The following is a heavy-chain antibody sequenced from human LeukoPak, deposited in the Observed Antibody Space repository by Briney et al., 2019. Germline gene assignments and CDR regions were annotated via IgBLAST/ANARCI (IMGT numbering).Heavy chain of an antibody. CDR1: GFTFSNYA. J-gene: IGHJ4*02. CDR3: ATPRGSGSYLAFDY. V-gene: IGHV3-74*01. Sequence: GGSLRLSCAASGFTFSNYAMSWVRQAPGKGLVWVSRINSDGSSTSYADSVKGRFTISRDNAKNTLYLQMNSLRAEDTAVYYCATPRGSGSYLAFDYWGQGTLVTVSS. D-gene: IGHD1-26*01. CDR2: INSDGSST.